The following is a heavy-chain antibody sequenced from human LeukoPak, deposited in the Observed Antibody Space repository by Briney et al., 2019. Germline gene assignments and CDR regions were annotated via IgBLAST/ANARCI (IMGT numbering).Heavy chain of an antibody. CDR3: ATSVGATSALDY. J-gene: IGHJ4*02. D-gene: IGHD1-26*01. CDR2: INPSAGST. V-gene: IGHV1-46*01. CDR1: GYTFTSYY. Sequence: ASVKVSCKGSGYTFTSYYMDWVRQAPGQGLEWMRIINPSAGSTRYAQKLQGTVTMTRDMSTSTVYMELSSLRSEDTAVYYCATSVGATSALDYWGQGTLVTVSS.